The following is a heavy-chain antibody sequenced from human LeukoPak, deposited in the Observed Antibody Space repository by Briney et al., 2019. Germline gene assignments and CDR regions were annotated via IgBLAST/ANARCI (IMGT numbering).Heavy chain of an antibody. V-gene: IGHV3-23*01. CDR1: GFTFSDYY. Sequence: GGSLRLSCAASGFTFSDYYMSWIRQAPGKGLEWVSGISGSGGSTYYADSVKGRFTISRDNSKNTLYLQMNSLRAEDTAVYYCAKDDSPGKEWLEVIDYWGQGTLVTVSS. CDR2: ISGSGGST. CDR3: AKDDSPGKEWLEVIDY. J-gene: IGHJ4*02. D-gene: IGHD3-3*01.